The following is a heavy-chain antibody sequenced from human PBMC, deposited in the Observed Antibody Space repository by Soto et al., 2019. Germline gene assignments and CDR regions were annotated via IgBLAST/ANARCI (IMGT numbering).Heavy chain of an antibody. V-gene: IGHV6-1*01. CDR1: GDSISTNNVA. J-gene: IGHJ4*02. CDR2: TGYTSKWYN. Sequence: QVQLQQSGPGLVKPSQTLSLTCAISGDSISTNNVAWNWIRQSPSGGLEWLGRTGYTSKWYNDYAVSVRSRITINPDTSKTQFSLQLNSVTPDDTAVYYCARGKYSAFDYWGQGTLVTVSS. D-gene: IGHD5-18*01. CDR3: ARGKYSAFDY.